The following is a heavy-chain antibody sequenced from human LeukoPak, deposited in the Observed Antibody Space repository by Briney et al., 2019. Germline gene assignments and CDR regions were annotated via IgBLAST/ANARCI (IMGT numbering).Heavy chain of an antibody. V-gene: IGHV1-69*06. J-gene: IGHJ5*02. CDR1: GGTFSSYA. CDR2: IIPIFGTA. D-gene: IGHD2-2*01. Sequence: GASVKVSCKASGGTFSSYAISWVRQAPGQGLEWMGGIIPIFGTANYAQKFQGRVTITADKSTSTAYMELSSLRSEDTAVYYCAREGYCSSTSCFNWFDPWGQGTLVTVSS. CDR3: AREGYCSSTSCFNWFDP.